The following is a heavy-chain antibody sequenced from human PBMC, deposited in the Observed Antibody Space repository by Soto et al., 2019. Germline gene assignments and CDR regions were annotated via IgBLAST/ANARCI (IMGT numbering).Heavy chain of an antibody. CDR3: ARSGPGLGIVVVTADRGSGRDV. CDR1: GYTFTGYY. J-gene: IGHJ6*02. D-gene: IGHD2-2*03. V-gene: IGHV1-2*04. Sequence: GASVKVSCKASGYTFTGYYMHWVRQAPGQGLEWMGWINPNSGGTNYAQKFQGWVTMTRDTSISTAYMELSRLRSDDTAVYYCARSGPGLGIVVVTADRGSGRDVWAQ. CDR2: INPNSGGT.